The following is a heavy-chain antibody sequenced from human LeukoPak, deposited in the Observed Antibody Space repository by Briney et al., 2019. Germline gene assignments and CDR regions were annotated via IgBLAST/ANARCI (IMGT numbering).Heavy chain of an antibody. Sequence: SETLSLTCTVSGYSISNGYYWGWIRQPPGKGLEWVGSIYHRGSTYYNPSLRSRVTISLDRSKKKFSLKLTSVTAADAAVYFCARGAEYYAIWRGYAGYSDYWGQGISVTVSS. D-gene: IGHD3-3*01. CDR1: GYSISNGYY. V-gene: IGHV4-38-2*02. J-gene: IGHJ4*02. CDR3: ARGAEYYAIWRGYAGYSDY. CDR2: IYHRGST.